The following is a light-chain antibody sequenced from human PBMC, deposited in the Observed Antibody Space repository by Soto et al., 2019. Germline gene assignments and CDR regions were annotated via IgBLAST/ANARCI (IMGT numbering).Light chain of an antibody. CDR2: EVS. CDR1: SSDVGKYDY. V-gene: IGLV2-8*01. CDR3: FSFTTTSTQV. Sequence: QSVLTQPPSASGSPGQSVTISCTGTSSDVGKYDYVSWFQHHPGKAPKLIIYEVSKRPSGVPDRFSGSKSGSTASLTVSGLQVEDEAEYFCFSFTTTSTQVFGTGTKVTVL. J-gene: IGLJ1*01.